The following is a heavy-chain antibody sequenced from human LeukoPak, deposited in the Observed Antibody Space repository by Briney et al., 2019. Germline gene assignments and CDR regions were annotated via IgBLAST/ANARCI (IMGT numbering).Heavy chain of an antibody. CDR3: ANEVGAERAFDI. V-gene: IGHV3-23*01. CDR2: ISGSGGSI. CDR1: GFTFSSYA. J-gene: IGHJ3*02. D-gene: IGHD1-26*01. Sequence: GGSLRLSCAASGFTFSSYAMSWVRQAPGKGLEWVSAISGSGGSIYYADSVKGRFTISGDNSKNTLYLQMNSLRAEDTAVYYCANEVGAERAFDIWGQGTMVTVSS.